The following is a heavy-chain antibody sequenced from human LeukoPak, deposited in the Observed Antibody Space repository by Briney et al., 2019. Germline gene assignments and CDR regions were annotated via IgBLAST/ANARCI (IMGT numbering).Heavy chain of an antibody. Sequence: PGGSLRLSCAASGFTFSNFAMTWVRQAPGKGLEWVSSIVGSSSTYYADSLKGRFTISRDNAKNSLYLQMNSLRAEDKAVYYCARCSGSSTYHSDDYWGQGTLVTVSS. CDR1: GFTFSNFA. V-gene: IGHV3-21*01. CDR3: ARCSGSSTYHSDDY. CDR2: IVGSSST. J-gene: IGHJ4*02. D-gene: IGHD2-15*01.